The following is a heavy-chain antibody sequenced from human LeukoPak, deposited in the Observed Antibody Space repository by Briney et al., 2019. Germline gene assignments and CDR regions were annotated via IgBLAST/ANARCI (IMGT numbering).Heavy chain of an antibody. J-gene: IGHJ4*02. CDR3: ARSPVSYQLPYYFDY. CDR1: GFTVSSNY. D-gene: IGHD2-2*01. CDR2: IYSGGST. Sequence: GGSLRLSCAASGFTVSSNYMSWVRQAPGKGLEWGSVIYSGGSTYYADSVKGRFTISRDNSKNTLYLQMNSLRAEDTAVYYCARSPVSYQLPYYFDYWGQGTLVTVSS. V-gene: IGHV3-66*02.